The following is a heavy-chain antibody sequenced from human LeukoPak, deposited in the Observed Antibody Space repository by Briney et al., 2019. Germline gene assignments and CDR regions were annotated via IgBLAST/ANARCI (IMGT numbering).Heavy chain of an antibody. Sequence: PGGSLRLSCAASGFTFSSCGIHWVRQAPGKGLEWEAVISHDGSNKYYADSVKGRFTISRDNFKNTLYLHMSSLRAEDTALYYCAKDGRSARLGYYFDYWGQGTLVTVSS. CDR1: GFTFSSCG. CDR2: ISHDGSNK. V-gene: IGHV3-30*18. CDR3: AKDGRSARLGYYFDY. D-gene: IGHD2-15*01. J-gene: IGHJ4*02.